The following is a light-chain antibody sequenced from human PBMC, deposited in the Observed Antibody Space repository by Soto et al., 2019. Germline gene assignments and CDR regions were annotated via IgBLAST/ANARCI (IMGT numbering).Light chain of an antibody. V-gene: IGKV1-6*01. Sequence: AIQVTQSPSSLSASVGDRVTITCRASQGYRNDLGWYQQKPGKAPKLLIYVASNLQAEVPSRFSGSGSGTDFTLTISSLQAEDFATYYCLQDHDYQWTFGQGTKLEIK. J-gene: IGKJ2*02. CDR2: VAS. CDR1: QGYRND. CDR3: LQDHDYQWT.